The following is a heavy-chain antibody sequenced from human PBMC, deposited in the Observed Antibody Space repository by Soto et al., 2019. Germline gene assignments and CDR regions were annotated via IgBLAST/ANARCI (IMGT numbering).Heavy chain of an antibody. D-gene: IGHD6-6*01. J-gene: IGHJ4*02. Sequence: QVQLVESGGGVVQPGRSLRLSCAASGFTFSSYAMHWVRQAPGKGLEWVAVISYDGSNKYYADSVKGRFTISRDNSKNRLYLQMNSLRAEDTAVYYCARDLRVVSGSSSDNYWGQGTLVTVSS. CDR3: ARDLRVVSGSSSDNY. CDR2: ISYDGSNK. CDR1: GFTFSSYA. V-gene: IGHV3-30-3*01.